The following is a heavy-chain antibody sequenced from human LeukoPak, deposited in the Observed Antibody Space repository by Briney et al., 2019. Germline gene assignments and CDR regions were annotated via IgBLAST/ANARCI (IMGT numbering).Heavy chain of an antibody. J-gene: IGHJ4*02. D-gene: IGHD3-3*01. CDR2: ISSSSSYI. Sequence: GGSLRLSCAASGFTFSSYSMNWVRQAPGKGLGWVSSISSSSSYIYYADSVKGRFTISRDNAKNSLYLQMNSLRAEDTAVYYCARDPTTIFGVVTPPSDYWGQGTLVTVSS. V-gene: IGHV3-21*01. CDR1: GFTFSSYS. CDR3: ARDPTTIFGVVTPPSDY.